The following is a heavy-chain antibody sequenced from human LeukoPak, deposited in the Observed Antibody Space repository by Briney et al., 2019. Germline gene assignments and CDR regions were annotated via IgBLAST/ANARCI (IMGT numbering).Heavy chain of an antibody. J-gene: IGHJ6*03. CDR3: ARVRSSSSNSRYYYYYMDV. CDR1: GGSISSYY. CDR2: ISYSGST. D-gene: IGHD6-6*01. V-gene: IGHV4-59*12. Sequence: SETLSLTCTVSGGSISSYYWSWIRQPPGKGLEWIGYISYSGSTTYNPSLKSRVTMSVDTSKNQFSLKLSSVTAADTAVYYCARVRSSSSNSRYYYYYMDVWGKGTTVTVSS.